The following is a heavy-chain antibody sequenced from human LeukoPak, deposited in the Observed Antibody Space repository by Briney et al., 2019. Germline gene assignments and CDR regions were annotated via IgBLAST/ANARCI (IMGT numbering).Heavy chain of an antibody. D-gene: IGHD3-10*01. CDR3: ARELYYGSGSYYNY. CDR2: INPNSGGT. V-gene: IGHV1-2*02. Sequence: ASVKVSCKASGYTFTAYYMHWVRQAPGQGLEWMGWINPNSGGTNYAQKFQGRFTMTRETSISTAYMELSRLRSDDTAMYYCARELYYGSGSYYNYWGQGTLVTVSS. J-gene: IGHJ4*02. CDR1: GYTFTAYY.